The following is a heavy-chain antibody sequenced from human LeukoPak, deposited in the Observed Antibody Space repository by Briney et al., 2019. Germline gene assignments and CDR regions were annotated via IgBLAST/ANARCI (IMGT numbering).Heavy chain of an antibody. CDR3: ARDSTGSDY. V-gene: IGHV4-4*07. J-gene: IGHJ4*02. Sequence: SETLSLTCTVSGASISSYYWSWIRQPAGRGLEWIGRVYISGTTNYNPSLKSRVTMSIDTSKNQFSLKLRSVTAADTAVYYYARDSTGSDYWGQGTLVTISS. CDR2: VYISGTT. CDR1: GASISSYY. D-gene: IGHD3-22*01.